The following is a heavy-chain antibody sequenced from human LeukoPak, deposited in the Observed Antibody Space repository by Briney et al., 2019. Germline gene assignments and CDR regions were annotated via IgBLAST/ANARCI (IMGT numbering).Heavy chain of an antibody. V-gene: IGHV3-53*01. CDR3: AREAVTRNYFDY. D-gene: IGHD4-17*01. CDR2: IYSGGST. Sequence: GGSLRLSCAASGFTVSSNYMNWVRQAPGKGLEWVSVIYSGGSTHYADSVKGRFTISRDNSKNILYLQMNSLRAEDTAVYYCAREAVTRNYFDYWGQGTLVTVSS. J-gene: IGHJ4*02. CDR1: GFTVSSNY.